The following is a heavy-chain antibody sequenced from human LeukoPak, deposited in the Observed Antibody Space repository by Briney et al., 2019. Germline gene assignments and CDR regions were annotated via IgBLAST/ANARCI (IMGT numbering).Heavy chain of an antibody. CDR3: ARGPVIVGAIPYFQH. CDR2: ISAYSGNT. J-gene: IGHJ1*01. Sequence: ASVKVSCKASGYTFTSYGISWVRQAPGQGLEWMGWISAYSGNTNYAQKLQGRVTMTTNTSTSTAYMELRSLRSDDTAVYYCARGPVIVGAIPYFQHWGQGTLVTVSS. D-gene: IGHD1-26*01. V-gene: IGHV1-18*01. CDR1: GYTFTSYG.